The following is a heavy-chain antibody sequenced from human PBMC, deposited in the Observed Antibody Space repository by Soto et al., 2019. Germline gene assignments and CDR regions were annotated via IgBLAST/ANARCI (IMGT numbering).Heavy chain of an antibody. CDR1: GGTFSSYT. Sequence: QVQLVQSGAEVKKPGSSVKVSCKASGGTFSSYTISWVRQAPGQGLAWMGRIIPILGIANYAQKFQGRVTITADKSTSTAYMELSSLRSEDTAVYYCASLPIVATMTDYWGQGTLVTVSS. CDR2: IIPILGIA. V-gene: IGHV1-69*02. J-gene: IGHJ4*02. CDR3: ASLPIVATMTDY. D-gene: IGHD5-12*01.